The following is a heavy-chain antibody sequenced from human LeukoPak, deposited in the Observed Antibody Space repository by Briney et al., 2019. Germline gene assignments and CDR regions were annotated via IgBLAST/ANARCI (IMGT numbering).Heavy chain of an antibody. J-gene: IGHJ4*02. CDR1: GDSVSTGNYY. Sequence: SETLSLTCTVSGDSVSTGNYYWSWLRQPPGKALEWIGYIYYTGKTYYNPSLEGRVTILVDTSRNHFSVKLSSVTAADTAVYYCARSQNYYGSGDYWSQGTLVTVSS. CDR3: ARSQNYYGSGDY. CDR2: IYYTGKT. V-gene: IGHV4-61*03. D-gene: IGHD3-10*01.